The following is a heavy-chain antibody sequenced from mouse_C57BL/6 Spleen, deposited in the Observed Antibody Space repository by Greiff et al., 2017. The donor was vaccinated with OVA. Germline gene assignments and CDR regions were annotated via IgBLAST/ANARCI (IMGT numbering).Heavy chain of an antibody. V-gene: IGHV1-81*01. CDR3: SLTTGGLLFD. Sequence: QVQLKQSGAELARPGASVKLSCKASGYTFTSYGISWVKQRTGQGLEWIGEIYPRSGNTYYNEKFKGKATLTADKSSSTAYMEIRSLTSEDSAVYFSSLTTGGLLFDWSKGTLVTVSA. D-gene: IGHD1-1*01. CDR2: IYPRSGNT. CDR1: GYTFTSYG. J-gene: IGHJ3*01.